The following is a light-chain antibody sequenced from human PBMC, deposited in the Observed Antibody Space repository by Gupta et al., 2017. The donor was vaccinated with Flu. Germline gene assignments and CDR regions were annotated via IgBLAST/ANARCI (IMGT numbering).Light chain of an antibody. CDR2: LGS. Sequence: DIVMPQSPISLPVSPGEPASISCRSSQSLLHSNGYNYLDWYLQKPGQSPQLLIYLGSNRASGVPDRFSGSGSGTDFTLKISRVEAEDVGVYYCMQALQTPLTFGGGTKVEIK. V-gene: IGKV2-28*01. J-gene: IGKJ4*01. CDR1: QSLLHSNGYNY. CDR3: MQALQTPLT.